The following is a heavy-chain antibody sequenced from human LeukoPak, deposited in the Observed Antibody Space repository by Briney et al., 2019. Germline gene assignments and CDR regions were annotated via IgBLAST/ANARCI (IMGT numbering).Heavy chain of an antibody. Sequence: PGGSLRLSCAASGFTFDDYAMHWVRQAPGKGLEWVSGISWNSGSIGYADSVKGRFTISRDNAKNSLYLQMNSLRAEDTALYYCSSKAYWGQGTLVTVSS. J-gene: IGHJ4*02. CDR3: SSKAY. V-gene: IGHV3-9*01. CDR2: ISWNSGSI. CDR1: GFTFDDYA. D-gene: IGHD6-13*01.